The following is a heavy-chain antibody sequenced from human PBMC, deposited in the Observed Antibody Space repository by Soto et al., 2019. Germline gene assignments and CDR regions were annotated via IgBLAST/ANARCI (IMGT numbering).Heavy chain of an antibody. CDR3: AKGGTIFGVVIGRGGNWFDP. V-gene: IGHV3-23*01. D-gene: IGHD3-3*01. CDR1: GFTFSSYA. CDR2: ISGSGGST. J-gene: IGHJ5*02. Sequence: EVQLLESGGGLVQPGGSLRLSCAASGFTFSSYAMSWVRQAPGKGLEWVSAISGSGGSTYYADSVKGRFTISRDNSKNTLYLQMNSLRAEDTAVYYCAKGGTIFGVVIGRGGNWFDPWGQGTLVTVSS.